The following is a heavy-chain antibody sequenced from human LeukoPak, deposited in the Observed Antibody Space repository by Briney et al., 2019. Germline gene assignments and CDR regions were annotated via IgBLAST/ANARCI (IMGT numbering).Heavy chain of an antibody. CDR1: GFTFSSYA. CDR2: ISGRGGST. Sequence: GGSLRLSCAASGFTFSSYAMSWVRQAPGKGLEWVSAISGRGGSTYYADSVKGRFTISRDNSKNTLYLQMNSLRAEDTAVYYCVPAAAHLGNSFDYWGQGTLVTVSS. V-gene: IGHV3-23*01. D-gene: IGHD6-13*01. CDR3: VPAAAHLGNSFDY. J-gene: IGHJ4*02.